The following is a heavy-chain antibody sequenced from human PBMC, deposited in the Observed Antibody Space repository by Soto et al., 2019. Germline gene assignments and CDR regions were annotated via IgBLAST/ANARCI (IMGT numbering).Heavy chain of an antibody. V-gene: IGHV3-74*01. CDR1: GFTFSYYW. Sequence: EVQLVESGGGLVRPGGSLRLSCAASGFTFSYYWMHWVRQAPGKGLVWVSRIHSDGSSATYADFVKGRFSISRDNGRDTVDLQLNSVSGDDTAVYYCARGDRGAFDLWGQGTVVTVSS. CDR2: IHSDGSSA. CDR3: ARGDRGAFDL. D-gene: IGHD1-26*01. J-gene: IGHJ3*01.